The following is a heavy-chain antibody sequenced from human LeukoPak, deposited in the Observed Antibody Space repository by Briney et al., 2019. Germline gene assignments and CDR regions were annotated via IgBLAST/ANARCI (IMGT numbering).Heavy chain of an antibody. J-gene: IGHJ2*01. CDR2: ISYDGNTE. CDR1: RFTFSSHS. D-gene: IGHD6-19*01. CDR3: ARDEQWLGLEWYFDL. Sequence: PGRSLRLSCAASRFTFSSHSMHWVRQAPGKVLEWVAVISYDGNTEYYADSVKGRFTISRDNSKYTLYLQMNSLRVEDTAVYYCARDEQWLGLEWYFDLWGRGTLVTVSS. V-gene: IGHV3-30*01.